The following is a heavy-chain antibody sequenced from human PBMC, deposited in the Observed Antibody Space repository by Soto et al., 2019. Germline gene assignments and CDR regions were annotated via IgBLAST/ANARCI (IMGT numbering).Heavy chain of an antibody. CDR2: INTYNGNT. V-gene: IGHV1-18*01. CDR3: ARGVGSGTYYNQYNWFDP. J-gene: IGHJ5*02. Sequence: APVKVSCKASGYTFTNYGISWVRQAPGQGLEWMGWINTYNGNTNHAQKLQGRVTMTTDTSTSTAYMELRSLRSDDTAVYYCARGVGSGTYYNQYNWFDPWGQGTLVTV. CDR1: GYTFTNYG. D-gene: IGHD3-10*01.